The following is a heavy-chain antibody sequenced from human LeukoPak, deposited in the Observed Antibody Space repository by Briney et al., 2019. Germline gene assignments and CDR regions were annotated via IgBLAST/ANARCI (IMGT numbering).Heavy chain of an antibody. CDR3: ARVVPAANYYYYMDA. V-gene: IGHV4-59*11. D-gene: IGHD2-2*01. Sequence: PSETLSLTCAVSGVSITRHYWTWIRQPPGKGLECIAYISYTGDTSYNPSLKSRVTMSVDTSKNQFSLKLSSVTAADTAVYYCARVVPAANYYYYMDAWGKGTTVTISS. J-gene: IGHJ6*03. CDR2: ISYTGDT. CDR1: GVSITRHY.